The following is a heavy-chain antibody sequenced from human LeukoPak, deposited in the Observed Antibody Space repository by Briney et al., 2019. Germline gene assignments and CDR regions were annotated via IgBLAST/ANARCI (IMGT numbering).Heavy chain of an antibody. CDR2: INPNSGGT. CDR3: ARVSLAATYFDY. Sequence: ASVKVSCKASGYTFTGYYMHWVRQAPGQGLEWMGWINPNSGGTNYAQKFQGWVTMTGDTSISTAYMELSRLRSDDTAVYYCARVSLAATYFDYWGQGTLVTVSS. J-gene: IGHJ4*02. D-gene: IGHD2-15*01. CDR1: GYTFTGYY. V-gene: IGHV1-2*04.